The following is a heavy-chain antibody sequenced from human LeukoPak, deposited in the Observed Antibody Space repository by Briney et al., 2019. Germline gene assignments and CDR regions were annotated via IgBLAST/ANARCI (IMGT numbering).Heavy chain of an antibody. Sequence: GGSLRLSCAASGFTFDSYAMSWVRQAPGKGLECVSVISGSGYSTNYAGSVKGRFTISRDNSKNTLYLQMNSLRAEDTALYYCAKDQGSSSGWYSRDGFALWGRGTMVTVSS. D-gene: IGHD6-19*01. V-gene: IGHV3-23*01. CDR2: ISGSGYST. CDR3: AKDQGSSSGWYSRDGFAL. J-gene: IGHJ3*01. CDR1: GFTFDSYA.